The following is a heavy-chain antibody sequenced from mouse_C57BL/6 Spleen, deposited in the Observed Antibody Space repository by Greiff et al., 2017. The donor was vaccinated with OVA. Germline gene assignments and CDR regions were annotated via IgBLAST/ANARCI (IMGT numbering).Heavy chain of an antibody. CDR2: IYPGSGGT. CDR3: ARGGNYYGSSYEDY. Sequence: VQLQQPGAELVKPGASVKMSCKASGYTFTSYWITWVKQRPGQGLEWIGDIYPGSGGTNYNEKFKSKATLTVDTSSSTAYMQLSSLTSEDSAVYYCARGGNYYGSSYEDYWGQGTSLTVSS. D-gene: IGHD1-1*01. V-gene: IGHV1-55*01. CDR1: GYTFTSYW. J-gene: IGHJ2*02.